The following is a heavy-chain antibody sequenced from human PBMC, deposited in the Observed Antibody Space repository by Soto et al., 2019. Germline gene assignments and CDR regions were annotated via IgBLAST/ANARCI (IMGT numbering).Heavy chain of an antibody. J-gene: IGHJ4*02. CDR2: LYYSGST. D-gene: IGHD4-4*01. CDR1: GGSISSSSYY. CDR3: GRHRGYSIFDY. V-gene: IGHV4-39*01. Sequence: LPLPEPGPGLVKPSETLSLPCTVSGGSISSSSYYWGWIRQPPGTGLGLIGRLYYSGSTYYHPSLKSRVTISVDTSKKQFSMKLSSVTAADTAVFYCGRHRGYSIFDYWGQGTLVTVSS.